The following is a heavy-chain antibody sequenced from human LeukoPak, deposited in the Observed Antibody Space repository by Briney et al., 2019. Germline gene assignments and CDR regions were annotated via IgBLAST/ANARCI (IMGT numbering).Heavy chain of an antibody. V-gene: IGHV3-7*01. CDR2: IKQDGSET. CDR3: VREGFYFFDF. J-gene: IGHJ4*01. Sequence: GGSLRLSCAASGFTFSTYWMSWVRQVPGKGLEWVANIKQDGSETTYADSVRGRFTIFRDNAKDSVYLQMNSLRAEDSATYYCVREGFYFFDFWGQGTLVTVSS. CDR1: GFTFSTYW.